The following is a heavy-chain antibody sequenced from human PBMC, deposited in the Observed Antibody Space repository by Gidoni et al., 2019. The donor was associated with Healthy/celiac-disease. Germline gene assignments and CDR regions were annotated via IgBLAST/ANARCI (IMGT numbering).Heavy chain of an antibody. D-gene: IGHD5-18*01. CDR3: ARDSWRGYSYGFGPYYYYMDV. CDR1: GFPFSSYA. V-gene: IGHV3-30-3*01. Sequence: QVQLVESGGGVVQPGRSLRLSCAASGFPFSSYAMHWVRQAPGKGLERVAVISYDGSNKYYADSVKGRFTISRDNSKNTLYLQMNSLRAEDTAVYYCARDSWRGYSYGFGPYYYYMDVWGKGTTVTVSS. CDR2: ISYDGSNK. J-gene: IGHJ6*03.